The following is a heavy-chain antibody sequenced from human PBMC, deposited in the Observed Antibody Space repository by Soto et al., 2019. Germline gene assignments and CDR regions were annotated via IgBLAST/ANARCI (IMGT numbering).Heavy chain of an antibody. CDR3: ARDPPDQLLWFGEVGMDV. CDR1: GYTFTSYA. V-gene: IGHV1-3*01. Sequence: ASVKVSCKASGYTFTSYAMHWVRQAPGQRLEWMGWINAGNGNTKYSQKFQGRVTITRDTSASTAYMELSSLRSEDTAVYYCARDPPDQLLWFGEVGMDVWGQGTTVTVSS. J-gene: IGHJ6*02. D-gene: IGHD3-10*01. CDR2: INAGNGNT.